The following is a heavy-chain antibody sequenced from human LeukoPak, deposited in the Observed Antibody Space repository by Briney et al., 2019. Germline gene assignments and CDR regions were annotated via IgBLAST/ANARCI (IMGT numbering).Heavy chain of an antibody. CDR3: ALNQGGYNYYFDY. V-gene: IGHV1-69*01. CDR2: FIPIFGTA. D-gene: IGHD5-24*01. J-gene: IGHJ4*02. CDR1: GCTLSSYS. Sequence: KISCKASGCTLSSYSISWVRQAPGQGLEWMVGFIPIFGTANYAQKFQGRVTITADESTSTAYMELSSLRSEDTAVYYCALNQGGYNYYFDYWGQGTLVTVSS.